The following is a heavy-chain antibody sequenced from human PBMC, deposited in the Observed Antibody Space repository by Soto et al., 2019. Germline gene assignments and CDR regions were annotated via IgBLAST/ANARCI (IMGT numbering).Heavy chain of an antibody. Sequence: ETLSLTCTLSGDSISSYYWTWIRQPPGKGLAWIAYGHYSGTSKYNPCLKSRVSISLDTSKNQFSLKLSSVTAADTAFYYCSRDLGSVLYEWGQGTLVTVSS. V-gene: IGHV4-59*01. CDR2: GHYSGTS. CDR3: SRDLGSVLYE. CDR1: GDSISSYY. D-gene: IGHD2-8*02. J-gene: IGHJ4*02.